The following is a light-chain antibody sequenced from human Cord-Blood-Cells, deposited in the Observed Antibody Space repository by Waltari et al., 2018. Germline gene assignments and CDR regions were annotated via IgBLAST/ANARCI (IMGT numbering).Light chain of an antibody. CDR3: CSYAGSSTWV. CDR2: EVS. J-gene: IGLJ3*02. Sequence: QSALTQPASVSGSPGQSITISCTGTSRDVGSYNLVSWYQQHPGKAPKLMIYEVSKRPSGVSNRFSSSKSGNTASLTISGLQAEDEADYYCCSYAGSSTWVFGGGTKLTVL. V-gene: IGLV2-23*02. CDR1: SRDVGSYNL.